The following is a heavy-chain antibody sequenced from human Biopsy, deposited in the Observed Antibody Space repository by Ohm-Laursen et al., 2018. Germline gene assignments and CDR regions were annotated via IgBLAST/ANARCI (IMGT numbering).Heavy chain of an antibody. CDR3: ERVFCTSTTCYGLLDN. V-gene: IGHV1-18*01. CDR2: ISPYNDKT. D-gene: IGHD2/OR15-2a*01. J-gene: IGHJ4*02. Sequence: GASVKVSCKVSGYTFTSYDISWVRQAPGQGLGWMGWISPYNDKTSYPPKLQDRVTMTADTSTNTAHMELRSLRSDDTAVYYCERVFCTSTTCYGLLDNWGQGTVVTVSS. CDR1: GYTFTSYD.